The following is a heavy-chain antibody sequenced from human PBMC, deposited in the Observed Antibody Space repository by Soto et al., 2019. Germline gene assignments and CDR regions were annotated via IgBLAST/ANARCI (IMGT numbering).Heavy chain of an antibody. CDR3: ARLAITMVRGVMNTYGMDV. J-gene: IGHJ6*02. V-gene: IGHV1-18*01. D-gene: IGHD3-10*01. Sequence: GASVKVSCKASGYTFTSYGISWVRQAPGQGLERMGWISAYNGNTNYAQKLQGRVTMTTDTSTSTAYMELRSLRSDDTAVYYCARLAITMVRGVMNTYGMDVWGQGTTVTVSS. CDR1: GYTFTSYG. CDR2: ISAYNGNT.